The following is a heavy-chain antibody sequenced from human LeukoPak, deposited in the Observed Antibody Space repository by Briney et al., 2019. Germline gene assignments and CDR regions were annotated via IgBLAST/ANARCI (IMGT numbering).Heavy chain of an antibody. D-gene: IGHD2-2*01. J-gene: IGHJ4*02. CDR1: GFTFSSYA. CDR2: ISGSGGST. CDR3: AKARYCSSTSCHRYYFDY. Sequence: PGGPLRLSCAASGFTFSSYAMSWVRQAPGKGLEWVSAISGSGGSTYYADSVKGRFTISRDNSKNTLYLQMNSLRAEDTAVYYCAKARYCSSTSCHRYYFDYWGQGTLVTVSS. V-gene: IGHV3-23*01.